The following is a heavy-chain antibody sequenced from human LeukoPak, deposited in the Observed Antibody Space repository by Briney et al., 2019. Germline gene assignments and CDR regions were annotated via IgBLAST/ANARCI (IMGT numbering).Heavy chain of an antibody. CDR1: EFIFSSYE. CDR2: ICNGGSTI. Sequence: GGSLRLSCAASEFIFSSYEMNWVRQAPGKGLEWVSYICNGGSTIYYADSVKGRFTIPRDNAKNSLYLQMNSLRAEDTAVYYCARGGYSNANKSYYYGMDVWGQGTTVTV. J-gene: IGHJ6*02. V-gene: IGHV3-48*03. D-gene: IGHD4-11*01. CDR3: ARGGYSNANKSYYYGMDV.